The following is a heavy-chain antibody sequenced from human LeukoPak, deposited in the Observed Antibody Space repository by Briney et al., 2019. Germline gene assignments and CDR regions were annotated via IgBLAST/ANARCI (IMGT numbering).Heavy chain of an antibody. V-gene: IGHV3-72*01. CDR3: SRDATGDH. CDR1: GFTFSDHY. J-gene: IGHJ4*02. Sequence: GGSLRLSCAVSGFTFSDHYMDWVRQAPGKGLEWVGRSRNRAESYTTDYAASVKGRFTISRDDSKSTLYLQMNGLEAEDTAVYYCSRDATGDHWGQGTLVSVSS. CDR2: SRNRAESYTT.